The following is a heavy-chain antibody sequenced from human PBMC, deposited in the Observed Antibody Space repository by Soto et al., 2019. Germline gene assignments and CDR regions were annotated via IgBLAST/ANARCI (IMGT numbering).Heavy chain of an antibody. CDR2: ISAYNGNT. CDR1: GYTFTSYG. D-gene: IGHD6-6*01. Sequence: ASVKVSCKASGYTFTSYGISWVRQAPGQGLEWMGWISAYNGNTNYAQKLQGRVTMTTDTSTSTAYMELRSLRSDDTAVYYCARDHTIPAEQQLAQSPDFDYWGQGTLVTVSS. CDR3: ARDHTIPAEQQLAQSPDFDY. J-gene: IGHJ4*02. V-gene: IGHV1-18*01.